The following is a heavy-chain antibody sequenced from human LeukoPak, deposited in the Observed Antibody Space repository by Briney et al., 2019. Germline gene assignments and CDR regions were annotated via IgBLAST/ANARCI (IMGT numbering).Heavy chain of an antibody. V-gene: IGHV3-66*02. CDR2: IYSGGST. CDR3: ARGFNDFWSGSQLEY. Sequence: PGGSLRLSCAASGFTVSSNYMSWVRQAPGKGLEWVSVIYSGGSTYYADSVEGRFTISRDNSKSTVYLEINSLRSEDTAIYYCARGFNDFWSGSQLEYWGQGTLVTVSS. CDR1: GFTVSSNY. D-gene: IGHD3-3*01. J-gene: IGHJ4*02.